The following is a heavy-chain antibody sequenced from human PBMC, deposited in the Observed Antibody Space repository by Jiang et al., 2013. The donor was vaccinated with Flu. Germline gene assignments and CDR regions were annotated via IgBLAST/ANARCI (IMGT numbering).Heavy chain of an antibody. J-gene: IGHJ3*02. CDR1: GFTFSSYA. CDR3: AREGVITFGGVDAFDI. CDR2: ISYDGSNK. D-gene: IGHD3-16*01. V-gene: IGHV3-30-3*01. Sequence: VQLLESGGGVVQPGRSLRLSCAASGFTFSSYAMHWVRQAPGKGLEWVAVISYDGSNKYYADSVKGRFTISRDNSKNTLYLQMNSLRAEDTAVYYCAREGVITFGGVDAFDIWGQGTMVTVSS.